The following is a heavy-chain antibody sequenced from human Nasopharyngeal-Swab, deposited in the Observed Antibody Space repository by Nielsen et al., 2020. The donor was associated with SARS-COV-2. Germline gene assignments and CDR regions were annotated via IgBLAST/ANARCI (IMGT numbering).Heavy chain of an antibody. V-gene: IGHV4-30-2*01. CDR3: ARGGFGELLLGY. CDR2: IYHSGST. J-gene: IGHJ4*02. D-gene: IGHD3-10*01. Sequence: RQAPGKGLEWIGYIYHSGSTYYNPSLKSRVTISVDRSKNQFSLKLSSVTAADTAVYYCARGGFGELLLGYWGQGTLVTVSS.